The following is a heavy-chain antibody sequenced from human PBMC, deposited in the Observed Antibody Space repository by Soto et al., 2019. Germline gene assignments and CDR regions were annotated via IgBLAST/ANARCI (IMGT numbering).Heavy chain of an antibody. V-gene: IGHV3-30-3*01. CDR2: ISYDGSNK. Sequence: QVQLVESGGGVVQPGRSLRLSCAASGFIFSSYAMHWVRQAPGKGLEWVAVISYDGSNKYYADSVKGRFTISRDNSKNTLYLQMNSLRAEDTAVYYCAREGSIAGGFDYWGQGTLVNVSS. CDR1: GFIFSSYA. CDR3: AREGSIAGGFDY. J-gene: IGHJ4*02. D-gene: IGHD6-6*01.